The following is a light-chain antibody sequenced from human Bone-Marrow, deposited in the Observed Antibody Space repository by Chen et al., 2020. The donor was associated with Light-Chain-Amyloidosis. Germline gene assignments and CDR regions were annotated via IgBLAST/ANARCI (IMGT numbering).Light chain of an antibody. V-gene: IGLV3-25*03. CDR1: DLPTKY. J-gene: IGLJ2*01. CDR3: QSADSSGTYEVI. CDR2: RET. Sequence: SYELTQPPSVSVSPRQPATFTCSGDDLPTKYAYWYQQKPGQAPVLVIHRETERPSGISERFSGSSSGTTATLTISGVQAEDEADYHCQSADSSGTYEVIFGGGTKLTVL.